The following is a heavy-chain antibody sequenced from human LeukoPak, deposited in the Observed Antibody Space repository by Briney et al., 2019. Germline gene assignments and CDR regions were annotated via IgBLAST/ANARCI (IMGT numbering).Heavy chain of an antibody. V-gene: IGHV4-59*01. Sequence: SETLSLTCTVSGGSISSYYWSWIRQPPGKGLEWIGYIYYSGSTNYNPSLKSRVTISVDTSKNQFSLKLSSVTAADTAVYYCARADYGDYRVTFDYWGKGTLVTVSS. CDR2: IYYSGST. CDR3: ARADYGDYRVTFDY. D-gene: IGHD4-17*01. J-gene: IGHJ4*02. CDR1: GGSISSYY.